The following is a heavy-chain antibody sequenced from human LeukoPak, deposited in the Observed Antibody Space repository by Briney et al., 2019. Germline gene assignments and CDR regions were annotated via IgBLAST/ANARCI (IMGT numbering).Heavy chain of an antibody. CDR3: ARQKKYYYGSGSPPGYYYYYYMDV. Sequence: SETLSLTCLVSGASSSSADHYWSWIRQPPGKGLEWIGEINHSGSTNYNPSLKSRVTISVDTSKNQFSLKLSSVTAADTAVYYCARQKKYYYGSGSPPGYYYYYYMDVWGKGTTVTISS. CDR2: INHSGST. V-gene: IGHV4-34*01. D-gene: IGHD3-10*01. J-gene: IGHJ6*03. CDR1: GASSSSADHY.